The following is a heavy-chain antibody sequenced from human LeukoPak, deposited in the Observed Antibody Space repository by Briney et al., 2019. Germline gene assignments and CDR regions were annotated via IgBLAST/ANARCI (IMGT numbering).Heavy chain of an antibody. J-gene: IGHJ5*02. CDR2: INHSGST. V-gene: IGHV4-34*01. D-gene: IGHD3-3*01. Sequence: SETLSLTCAVYGGSFSGYYWSWIRQPPGKGLEWIGEINHSGSTNYIPSLKSRVTISVDTSKNQFSLKLSSVTAADTAVYYCARGKYDFWSGYHRKNWFDPWGQGTLVTVSS. CDR3: ARGKYDFWSGYHRKNWFDP. CDR1: GGSFSGYY.